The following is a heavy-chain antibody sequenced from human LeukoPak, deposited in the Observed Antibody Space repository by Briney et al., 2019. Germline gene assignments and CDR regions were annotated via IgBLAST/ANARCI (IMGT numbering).Heavy chain of an antibody. J-gene: IGHJ3*02. D-gene: IGHD3-22*01. V-gene: IGHV3-23*01. CDR1: GFTFSSYA. CDR3: AKAVGSSGYFSRDAFDI. Sequence: PGGSLRLSYAPSGFTFSSYAMSWVRQAPGKGLEWVAVISGGGSGTYYADSVRGRFTISRDNSKNTVYLQMNSLRAEDTAIYYCAKAVGSSGYFSRDAFDIWGQGTMVTVS. CDR2: ISGGGSGT.